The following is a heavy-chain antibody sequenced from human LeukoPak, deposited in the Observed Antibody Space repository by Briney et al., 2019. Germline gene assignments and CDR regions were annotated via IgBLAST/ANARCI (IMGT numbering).Heavy chain of an antibody. CDR1: GFTFSSYA. J-gene: IGHJ4*02. D-gene: IGHD5/OR15-5a*01. CDR2: ISSNGGST. Sequence: GGTLRLYCSASGFTFSSYAMHRVRQARGKGLEYVSAISSNGGSTYYADSVKGRFTISRDNSKNTLYLQMSSLRAEDMAMYYCVKGRGCLYCFDYWGQGILVTVSS. CDR3: VKGRGCLYCFDY. V-gene: IGHV3-64D*06.